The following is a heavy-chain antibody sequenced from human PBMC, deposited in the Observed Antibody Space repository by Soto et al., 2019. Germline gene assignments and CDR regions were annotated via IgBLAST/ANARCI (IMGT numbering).Heavy chain of an antibody. V-gene: IGHV3-21*01. Sequence: GGSLRLSCAASGFTFSSYSMNLVRQAPGKGLEWVSSISSSSSYIYYADSVKGRFTISRDNAKNSLYLQMNSLRAEDTAVYYCARDTVRGYSYGIEIDYWGQGTLVTVSS. J-gene: IGHJ4*02. CDR3: ARDTVRGYSYGIEIDY. CDR2: ISSSSSYI. CDR1: GFTFSSYS. D-gene: IGHD5-18*01.